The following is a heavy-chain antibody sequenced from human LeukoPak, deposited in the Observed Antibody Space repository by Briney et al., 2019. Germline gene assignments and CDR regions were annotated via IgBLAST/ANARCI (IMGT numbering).Heavy chain of an antibody. Sequence: GGSLRLSCATSGFPFSAYDMHWVRQAPGKGLEWVSAFGSAGDTYYPGAVKGRFTISRDYAKNSLYLQMNSLRAGDTAVYFCVRGALPGDNWYFHLWGRGTLVTVSS. V-gene: IGHV3-13*01. CDR1: GFPFSAYD. J-gene: IGHJ2*01. CDR3: VRGALPGDNWYFHL. CDR2: FGSAGDT.